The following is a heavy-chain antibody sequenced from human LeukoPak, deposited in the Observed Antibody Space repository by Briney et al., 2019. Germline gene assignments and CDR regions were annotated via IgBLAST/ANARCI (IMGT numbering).Heavy chain of an antibody. D-gene: IGHD6-19*01. Sequence: GGSLRLSCAASGFTFSSYEMNWVRQAPGKGLEWVSYISSSGSTIYYAGSVKGRFTISRDNAKNSLYLQMNSLRSVDTAVYYCARGAWYSSGYTALHYFDYWGQGTLVTVSS. CDR1: GFTFSSYE. V-gene: IGHV3-48*03. J-gene: IGHJ4*02. CDR3: ARGAWYSSGYTALHYFDY. CDR2: ISSSGSTI.